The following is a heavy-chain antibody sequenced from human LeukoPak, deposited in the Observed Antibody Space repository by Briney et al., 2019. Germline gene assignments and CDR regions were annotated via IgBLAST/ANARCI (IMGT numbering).Heavy chain of an antibody. CDR3: ARVRRGYSSPSHWFDP. D-gene: IGHD1-26*01. CDR2: IYYSGST. Sequence: SETLSLTCTVSGGSISSSSYYWGWIRQPPGKGLEWIGSIYYSGSTYYNPSLKSRVTISVDTSKNQFSLKLSSVTAADTAVYYCARVRRGYSSPSHWFDPWGQGTLVTVSS. V-gene: IGHV4-39*07. CDR1: GGSISSSSYY. J-gene: IGHJ5*02.